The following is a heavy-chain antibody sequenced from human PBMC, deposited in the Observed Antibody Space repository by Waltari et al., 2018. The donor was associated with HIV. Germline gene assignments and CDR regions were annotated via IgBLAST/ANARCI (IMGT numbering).Heavy chain of an antibody. CDR2: IYDSGYT. CDR3: ARGWDTARVAGDYFGMDV. D-gene: IGHD5-18*01. Sequence: QVQLQESGPGLVRPPQTLSLTCTVSGGSIGICPYYWSWTRQHPGKGLEWIGYIYDSGYTFYNPTLKRRVAMSVETSKNQFSLRLNSVTAADTAVYYCARGWDTARVAGDYFGMDVWGQGTTVTVSS. J-gene: IGHJ6*02. V-gene: IGHV4-31*03. CDR1: GGSIGICPYY.